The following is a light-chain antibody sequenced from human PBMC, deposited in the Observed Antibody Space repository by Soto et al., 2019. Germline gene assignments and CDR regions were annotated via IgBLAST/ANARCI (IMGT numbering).Light chain of an antibody. CDR3: QQYNNWPRT. J-gene: IGKJ1*01. Sequence: EIVMTQSPATLSVSPGEMATLSCRASQSVSSNVAWYQQKPGQAPSLLIYGASTRATGIPARFSGSGSGTEFTLTISSLQSEDFAVYYCQQYNNWPRTFGQGSKVDVK. CDR2: GAS. V-gene: IGKV3-15*01. CDR1: QSVSSN.